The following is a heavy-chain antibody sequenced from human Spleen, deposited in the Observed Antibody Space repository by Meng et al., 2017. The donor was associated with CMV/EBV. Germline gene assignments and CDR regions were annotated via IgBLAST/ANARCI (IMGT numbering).Heavy chain of an antibody. Sequence: FSSYAMHWVRQAPGKGLEYDSAISSNGGSTYYADSVKGRFTISRDNSKNTLYLQMGSLRAEDMAVYYCARDSGYCSSTSCYIWYFDLWGRGTLVTVSS. D-gene: IGHD2-2*02. CDR1: FSSYA. V-gene: IGHV3-64*02. CDR3: ARDSGYCSSTSCYIWYFDL. J-gene: IGHJ2*01. CDR2: ISSNGGST.